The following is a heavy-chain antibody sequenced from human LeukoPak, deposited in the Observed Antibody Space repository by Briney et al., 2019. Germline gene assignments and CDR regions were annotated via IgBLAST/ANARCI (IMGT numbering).Heavy chain of an antibody. Sequence: PGGSLRLSCAASGFTFSSYGMHWVRQAPGKGLEWVAFIRYDGSNKYYADSVKGRFTISRDNSKSTLYLQMNSLRAEDTAVYYCAHARASGYSYGFDYWGQGTLVTVSS. CDR2: IRYDGSNK. J-gene: IGHJ4*02. CDR3: AHARASGYSYGFDY. V-gene: IGHV3-30*02. D-gene: IGHD5-18*01. CDR1: GFTFSSYG.